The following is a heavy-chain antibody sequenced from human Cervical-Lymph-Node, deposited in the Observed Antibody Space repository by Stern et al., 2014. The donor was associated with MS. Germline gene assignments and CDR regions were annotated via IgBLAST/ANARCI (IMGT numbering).Heavy chain of an antibody. D-gene: IGHD1-26*01. Sequence: QITLKESGPTLVKPTQTLTLTCTFSGFSLSRSGMGVAWIRQPPGKALEGLALIYWDDGKRYSPSLKSRLTIAKDTSKNQVVLTLTNMDTEDTGTYYCAHTLSGRRYYYYGMDVWGQGTTVTVSS. CDR2: IYWDDGK. V-gene: IGHV2-5*02. CDR1: GFSLSRSGMG. J-gene: IGHJ6*02. CDR3: AHTLSGRRYYYYGMDV.